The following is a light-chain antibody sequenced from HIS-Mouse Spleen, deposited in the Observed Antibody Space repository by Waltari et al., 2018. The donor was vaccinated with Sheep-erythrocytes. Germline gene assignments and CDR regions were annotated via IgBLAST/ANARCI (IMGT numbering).Light chain of an antibody. V-gene: IGLV2-11*01. J-gene: IGLJ1*01. CDR1: SSDVGGYNY. CDR3: CSYAGSYNHV. Sequence: QSALTQPRPVSGSPGQSVTISCTGTSSDVGGYNYVSWYQQHPGKAHKLMISDVSKRASGVPDRFSGSKSGNTASLTISGLQAEDEADYYCCSYAGSYNHVFATGTKVTVL. CDR2: DVS.